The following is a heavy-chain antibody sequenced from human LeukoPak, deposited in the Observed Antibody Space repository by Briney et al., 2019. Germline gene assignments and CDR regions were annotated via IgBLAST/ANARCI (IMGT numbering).Heavy chain of an antibody. CDR3: ARHGNWGQKNPFDV. D-gene: IGHD7-27*01. Sequence: PGESLKISCKGSGYSFSNYWIGWVRQRPGKGLEWMGIIYPGDSDTRYSPSFQGQVTISAGKSISTAYLQWSSLKASDTAMYHCARHGNWGQKNPFDVWGQGTMVTVSS. CDR1: GYSFSNYW. J-gene: IGHJ3*01. V-gene: IGHV5-51*01. CDR2: IYPGDSDT.